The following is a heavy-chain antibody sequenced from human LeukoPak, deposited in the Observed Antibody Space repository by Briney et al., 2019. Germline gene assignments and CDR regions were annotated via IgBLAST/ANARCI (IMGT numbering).Heavy chain of an antibody. CDR2: ISSSGSTI. J-gene: IGHJ4*02. CDR1: GFTFSSYW. CDR3: ARELTVAGTLIDY. Sequence: PGGSLRLSCATSGFTFSSYWMNWVRQAPGKGLEWVSYISSSGSTIYYADSVKGRFTISRDNAKNSLYLQMNSLRAEDTAVYYCARELTVAGTLIDYWGQGTLVTVSS. D-gene: IGHD6-19*01. V-gene: IGHV3-48*04.